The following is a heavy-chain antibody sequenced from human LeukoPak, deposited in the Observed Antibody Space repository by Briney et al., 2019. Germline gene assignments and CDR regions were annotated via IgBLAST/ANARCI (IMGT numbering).Heavy chain of an antibody. CDR3: ARALRYCSSTSCSNWFDP. J-gene: IGHJ5*02. V-gene: IGHV4-59*01. D-gene: IGHD2-2*01. Sequence: SETLSLTCTVSGGSISSYYWSWIRQPPGKGLEWMGYIYYSGSTNYNPPLKSRVTISVDTSKNQFSLKLSSVTAADTAVYYCARALRYCSSTSCSNWFDPWGQGTLVTVSS. CDR2: IYYSGST. CDR1: GGSISSYY.